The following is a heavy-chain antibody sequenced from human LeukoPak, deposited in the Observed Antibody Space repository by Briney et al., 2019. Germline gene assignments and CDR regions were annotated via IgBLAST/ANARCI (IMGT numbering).Heavy chain of an antibody. D-gene: IGHD3-3*01. CDR2: IWYDGNNE. CDR1: GFTFSSYG. V-gene: IGHV3-33*01. Sequence: PGGSLRLSCAASGFTFSSYGMHWVRQAPGKGREWVAVIWYDGNNEYYADSVKGRFTISRDNAKNSLYLQMNSLRAEDTAVYYCARVGTYYDFWGDYWGQGTLVTVSS. J-gene: IGHJ4*02. CDR3: ARVGTYYDFWGDY.